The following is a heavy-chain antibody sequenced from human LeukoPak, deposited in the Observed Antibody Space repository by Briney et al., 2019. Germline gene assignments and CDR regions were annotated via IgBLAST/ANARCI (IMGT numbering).Heavy chain of an antibody. Sequence: GGSLRLSCAASGFTFSSNSMNWVRQAPGKGLEWVSFISSSSSYIYYADSVKGRFTISRDNAKNSLYLQMNTLRAEDTAVYYCASASMPNYDFWSGQSLAYWGQGTLVTVSS. CDR3: ASASMPNYDFWSGQSLAY. J-gene: IGHJ4*02. D-gene: IGHD3-3*01. CDR2: ISSSSSYI. V-gene: IGHV3-21*01. CDR1: GFTFSSNS.